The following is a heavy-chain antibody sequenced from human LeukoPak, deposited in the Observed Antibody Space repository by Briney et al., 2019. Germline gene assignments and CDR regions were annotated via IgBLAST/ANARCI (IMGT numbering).Heavy chain of an antibody. Sequence: PGGSLRLSCAASGFTFSSYWMSWVRQAPGKGLEWVANIKQDGSEKYYVDSVKGRFTISRDNAKNSLYLQMNSLRAEDTAVYYCASKVYCGGDCYRYSDYWGQGTLVTVSS. CDR2: IKQDGSEK. CDR3: ASKVYCGGDCYRYSDY. V-gene: IGHV3-7*01. J-gene: IGHJ4*02. D-gene: IGHD2-21*02. CDR1: GFTFSSYW.